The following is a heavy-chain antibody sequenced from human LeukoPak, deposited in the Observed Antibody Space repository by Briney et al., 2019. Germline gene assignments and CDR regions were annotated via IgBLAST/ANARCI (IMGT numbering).Heavy chain of an antibody. J-gene: IGHJ3*02. CDR3: ARSNRIAVAGTGAFDI. Sequence: GASLQISCQGSGSLFTSYWIGWVRPLPGKGLEWMGIIYPGDSDTRYSPSFQGQVTISADKSISTAYLQWSSLKASDTAMYYCARSNRIAVAGTGAFDIWGQGTMVTVSS. V-gene: IGHV5-51*01. CDR2: IYPGDSDT. CDR1: GSLFTSYW. D-gene: IGHD6-19*01.